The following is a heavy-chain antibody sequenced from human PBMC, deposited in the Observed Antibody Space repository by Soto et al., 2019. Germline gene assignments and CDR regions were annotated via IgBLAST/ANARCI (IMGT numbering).Heavy chain of an antibody. V-gene: IGHV3-7*03. J-gene: IGHJ3*02. CDR2: IKQDGSEK. Sequence: GGSLRLSCAASGFTFSSYWMSWVRQAPGKGLEWVANIKQDGSEKYYVDSVKGRFTISRDNAKNSLYLQMNSLRAEDTAVYYCARAGSSTSSIDAFDIRGQGTMVTVSS. CDR3: ARAGSSTSSIDAFDI. CDR1: GFTFSSYW. D-gene: IGHD2-2*01.